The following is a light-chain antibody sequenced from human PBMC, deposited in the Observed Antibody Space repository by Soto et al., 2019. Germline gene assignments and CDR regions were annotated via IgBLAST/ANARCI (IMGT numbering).Light chain of an antibody. V-gene: IGLV2-14*01. CDR3: SSYTSSSTPYV. Sequence: QSALTQPASVSGSPGQSITISCTGTSSDVGGYNYVSWYQQHPGKAPKLMIYDVSNRPSGVSNRFSGSKSGNTASLTISGLQXXXXXXXYCSSYTSSSTPYVFGTGTKLTVL. CDR1: SSDVGGYNY. J-gene: IGLJ1*01. CDR2: DVS.